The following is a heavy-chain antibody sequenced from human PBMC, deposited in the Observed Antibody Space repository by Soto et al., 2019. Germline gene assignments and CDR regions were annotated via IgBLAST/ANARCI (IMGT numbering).Heavy chain of an antibody. V-gene: IGHV4-61*08. CDR2: ICYSGST. J-gene: IGHJ4*02. Sequence: SETLSLTCTVSGGSISTGGYYWSWIRQHPGKGLEWIGYICYSGSTNYTPSLKSRVTISVDTSKNQFSLKLSSVTAADTAVYYCARGRTTTVTTLAYFDYWGQGTLVTVSS. CDR1: GGSISTGGYY. CDR3: ARGRTTTVTTLAYFDY. D-gene: IGHD4-17*01.